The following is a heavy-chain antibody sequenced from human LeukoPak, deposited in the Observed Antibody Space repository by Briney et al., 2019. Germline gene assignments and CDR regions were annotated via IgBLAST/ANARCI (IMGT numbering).Heavy chain of an antibody. Sequence: GGSLRLSCAASGFTFSSYSMNWVRQAPGKGLEWVSSISSSSSYIYYADSVKGRFTISRDNAKNLLYLQMNSLRAEDTAVYYCARGDYCSGGSCYAHYYYYGMDVWGQGTTVTVSS. D-gene: IGHD2-15*01. CDR2: ISSSSSYI. V-gene: IGHV3-21*01. CDR3: ARGDYCSGGSCYAHYYYYGMDV. CDR1: GFTFSSYS. J-gene: IGHJ6*02.